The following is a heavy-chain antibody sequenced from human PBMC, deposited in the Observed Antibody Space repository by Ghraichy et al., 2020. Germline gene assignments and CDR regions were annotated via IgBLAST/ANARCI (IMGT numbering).Heavy chain of an antibody. Sequence: SGPTLVKPTQTLTLTCTFSGFSLSTSGMCVSWIRQPPGKALEWLARIDWDDDKYYSTSLKTRLTISKDTSKNQVVLTMTNMDPVDTATYYCARIRQVPPSPALSAFDIWCKGKMVTVSS. CDR1: GFSLSTSGMC. D-gene: IGHD2-2*01. J-gene: IGHJ3*02. V-gene: IGHV2-70*11. CDR2: IDWDDDK. CDR3: ARIRQVPPSPALSAFDI.